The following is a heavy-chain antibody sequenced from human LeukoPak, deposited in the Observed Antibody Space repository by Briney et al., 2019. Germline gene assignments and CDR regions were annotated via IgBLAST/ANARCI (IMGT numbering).Heavy chain of an antibody. J-gene: IGHJ4*02. D-gene: IGHD3-10*01. CDR1: GFTVSTNF. CDR3: TRDRSSMVRGNYFDY. CDR2: LYSGETT. V-gene: IGHV3-66*01. Sequence: GGSLRLSCAVSGFTVSTNFMSWVRQAPGKGLEWVSVLYSGETTSCVDSVKGRFTISRDNSKNTLYLQMNSLRVEDTAVYYCTRDRSSMVRGNYFDYWGQGTLVTVSS.